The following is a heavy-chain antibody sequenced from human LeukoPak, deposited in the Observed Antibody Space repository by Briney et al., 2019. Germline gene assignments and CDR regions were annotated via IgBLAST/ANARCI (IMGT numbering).Heavy chain of an antibody. D-gene: IGHD4-23*01. J-gene: IGHJ3*02. V-gene: IGHV1-46*01. Sequence: ASVKVSCKASGYTFTSYYMHWVRQAPGQGLEWMGIINPSGGSTSYAQKFQGRVTMTRDMSTSTVYMELSSLRSEDTAVYYCARDGPFGYGGNTYDALDIWGQGTMVTVSS. CDR2: INPSGGST. CDR1: GYTFTSYY. CDR3: ARDGPFGYGGNTYDALDI.